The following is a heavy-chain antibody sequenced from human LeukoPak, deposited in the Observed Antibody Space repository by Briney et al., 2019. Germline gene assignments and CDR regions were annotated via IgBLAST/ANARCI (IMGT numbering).Heavy chain of an antibody. V-gene: IGHV4-39*02. D-gene: IGHD3-22*01. J-gene: IGHJ4*02. Sequence: SETMSLTCTISGDSISSSNYYWGWIRQPPGKGLEWIGNIYYSGRTYYNPSLKSRVTVSVDTSKNDFSLKLSSVTAADTAVYYCARLYYYDSSGPPLWGQGTMVAVSS. CDR2: IYYSGRT. CDR3: ARLYYYDSSGPPL. CDR1: GDSISSSNYY.